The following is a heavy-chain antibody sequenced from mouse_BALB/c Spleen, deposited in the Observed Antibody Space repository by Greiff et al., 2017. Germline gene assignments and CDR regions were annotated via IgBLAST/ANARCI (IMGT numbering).Heavy chain of an antibody. CDR2: IRSKSNNYAT. CDR1: GFTFNTYA. V-gene: IGHV10-1*02. Sequence: EVQGVESGGGLVQPKGSLKLSCAASGFTFNTYAMNWVRQAPGKGLEWVARIRSKSNNYATYYADSVKDRFTISRDDSQSMLYLQMNNLKTEDTAMYYCVRQNYYEAMDYWGQGTSVTVSS. J-gene: IGHJ4*01. CDR3: VRQNYYEAMDY. D-gene: IGHD1-1*01.